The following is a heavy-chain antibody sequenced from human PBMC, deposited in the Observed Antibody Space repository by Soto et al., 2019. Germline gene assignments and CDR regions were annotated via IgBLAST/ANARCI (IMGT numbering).Heavy chain of an antibody. CDR2: ISAYNGNT. V-gene: IGHV1-18*01. Sequence: ASVKVSCKASGYTFTSYGISWVRQAPGQGLEWIGWISAYNGNTNYAQKLQGRVTMTTDTSTSTAYMELRSLRSDDTAVYYCARDFPGVIVVVPAAMTYYYGMDVWGQGTTVTVSS. J-gene: IGHJ6*02. D-gene: IGHD2-2*01. CDR3: ARDFPGVIVVVPAAMTYYYGMDV. CDR1: GYTFTSYG.